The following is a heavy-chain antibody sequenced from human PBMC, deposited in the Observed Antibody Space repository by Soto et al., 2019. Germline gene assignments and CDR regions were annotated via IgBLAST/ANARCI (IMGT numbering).Heavy chain of an antibody. Sequence: SETLSLTCAFYGGSFSGYYWSWIRQPPGKGLEWIGEINHSGSSNYNPSLNSRVSISVDTSKNQFSLKLSSVTAADTAVYYCARGTGYDYVWGSYRANYYYGLDVWGQGTTVTVAS. CDR1: GGSFSGYY. V-gene: IGHV4-34*01. CDR2: INHSGSS. J-gene: IGHJ6*02. D-gene: IGHD3-16*02. CDR3: ARGTGYDYVWGSYRANYYYGLDV.